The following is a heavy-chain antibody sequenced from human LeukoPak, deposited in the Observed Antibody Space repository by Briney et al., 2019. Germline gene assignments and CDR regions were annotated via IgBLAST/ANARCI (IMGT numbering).Heavy chain of an antibody. J-gene: IGHJ5*02. CDR3: ARVLPRTGGATRLRRPELNRFDP. CDR1: GGSFSGYY. Sequence: PSETLSLTCAVYGGSFSGYYWSWIRQPPGKGLEWIGEINHSGSTNYNPSLKSRVTISVDTSKNQFSLKLSSVTAADTAVYYCARVLPRTGGATRLRRPELNRFDPWGQGTLVTVSS. V-gene: IGHV4-34*01. D-gene: IGHD1-26*01. CDR2: INHSGST.